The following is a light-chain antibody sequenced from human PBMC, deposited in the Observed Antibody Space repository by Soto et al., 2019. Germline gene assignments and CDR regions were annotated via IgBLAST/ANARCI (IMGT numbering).Light chain of an antibody. Sequence: IHITQSPSSLSSSVVDRFSITCLASQSISSYLNWYQQKPGKAPKLLIYAASSLQSGVPSRFSGSGSGTDFTLTISSLQPEDFTTYYCQQSYSTPWTFGQGTKVDIK. V-gene: IGKV1-39*01. J-gene: IGKJ1*01. CDR2: AAS. CDR3: QQSYSTPWT. CDR1: QSISSY.